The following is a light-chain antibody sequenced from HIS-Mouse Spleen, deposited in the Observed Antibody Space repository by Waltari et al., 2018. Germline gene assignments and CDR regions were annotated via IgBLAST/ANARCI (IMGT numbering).Light chain of an antibody. V-gene: IGKV3-15*01. CDR3: QQYNNWPRT. CDR2: GAS. Sequence: DIVMTQSPATLSVSPGERATLACRASQSVSSNLAWYQQKPGQAPRLLIYGASTRATGIPARFSGSGSGTEFTLTISSMQSEDFAVYYCQQYNNWPRTFGQGTKVKIK. CDR1: QSVSSN. J-gene: IGKJ1*01.